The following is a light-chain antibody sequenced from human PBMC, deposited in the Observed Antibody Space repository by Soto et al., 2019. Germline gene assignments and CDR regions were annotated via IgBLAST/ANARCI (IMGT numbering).Light chain of an antibody. CDR2: EVT. CDR1: SSDVGGYNF. Sequence: QSALTQPASVSGSPGQSITISCTGTSSDVGGYNFVSWYQQHPGKAPKLIIYEVTNRPAGVSNRFSGSKSGNTASLTISGLQAEDEADYYCSSYTRSDTRVFGTGTKLTVL. CDR3: SSYTRSDTRV. J-gene: IGLJ1*01. V-gene: IGLV2-14*01.